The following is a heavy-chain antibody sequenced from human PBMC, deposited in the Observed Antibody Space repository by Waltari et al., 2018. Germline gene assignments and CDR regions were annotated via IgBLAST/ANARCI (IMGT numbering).Heavy chain of an antibody. CDR1: GYTFTGYY. CDR2: INPNSGGT. D-gene: IGHD2-2*01. Sequence: VQLVESGAEVKKPGASVKVSCKASGYTFTGYYMHWVRQAPGQGLEWMGRINPNSGGTNYAQKFQGRVTMTRDTSISTAYMELSRLRSDDTAVYYCARAVPAARDAFDIWGQGTMVTVSS. J-gene: IGHJ3*02. CDR3: ARAVPAARDAFDI. V-gene: IGHV1-2*06.